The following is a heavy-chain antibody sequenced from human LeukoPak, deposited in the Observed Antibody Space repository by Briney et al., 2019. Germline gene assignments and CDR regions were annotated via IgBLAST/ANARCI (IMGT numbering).Heavy chain of an antibody. D-gene: IGHD2-21*02. CDR1: GFTFSNYW. J-gene: IGHJ3*02. CDR2: IKPSGSEK. V-gene: IGHV3-7*01. Sequence: GGSLRLSCEGFGFTFSNYWMTWVRQAPEKGLEWVANIKPSGSEKHYADSVEGRFTISRDNAKNSLYLQMNSLRAEDTAVYYCARDLDTYVVLTAYDTFDTWGQGTMVTVSS. CDR3: ARDLDTYVVLTAYDTFDT.